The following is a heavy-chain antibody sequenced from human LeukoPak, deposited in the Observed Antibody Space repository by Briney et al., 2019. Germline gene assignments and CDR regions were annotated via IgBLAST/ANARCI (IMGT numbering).Heavy chain of an antibody. Sequence: ASVKVSCKASGYTFTGYYMHWVRQAPGQGLEWMGWINPNSGGTNYAQKFQGWVTMTRDTSISTAYMELSRLRSGDTAVYYCAREPYDGSGYHFDYWGQGTLVTVSS. J-gene: IGHJ4*02. CDR1: GYTFTGYY. CDR2: INPNSGGT. CDR3: AREPYDGSGYHFDY. D-gene: IGHD3-22*01. V-gene: IGHV1-2*04.